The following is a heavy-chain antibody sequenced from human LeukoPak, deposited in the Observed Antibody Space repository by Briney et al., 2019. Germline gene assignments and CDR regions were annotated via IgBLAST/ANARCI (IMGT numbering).Heavy chain of an antibody. V-gene: IGHV5-51*01. J-gene: IGHJ6*02. CDR3: ARPQRHYYYDSSGYYLYYYYGMDV. D-gene: IGHD3-22*01. Sequence: GESLKISCKGSGYSFTSYWTGWVRQMPGKGLEWMGIIYPGDSDTRYSPSFQGQVTISADKSISTAYLQWSSLKASDTAMYYCARPQRHYYYDSSGYYLYYYYGMDVWGQGTTVTVSS. CDR1: GYSFTSYW. CDR2: IYPGDSDT.